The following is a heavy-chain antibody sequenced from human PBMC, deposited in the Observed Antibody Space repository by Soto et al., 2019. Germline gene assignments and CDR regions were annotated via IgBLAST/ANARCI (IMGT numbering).Heavy chain of an antibody. V-gene: IGHV3-30*18. CDR3: AKDHIVAAAPDY. CDR2: ISYDGSNR. Sequence: VQLLESGGGVVQPGRSLRLSCAASGFTFDTYGMHWVRQAPGKGLEWVAVISYDGSNRYYADSVKGRFTISRDNSKNTLYLQMNSLRSEDTAVYYCAKDHIVAAAPDYWGQGTLVTVSS. D-gene: IGHD2-2*01. J-gene: IGHJ4*02. CDR1: GFTFDTYG.